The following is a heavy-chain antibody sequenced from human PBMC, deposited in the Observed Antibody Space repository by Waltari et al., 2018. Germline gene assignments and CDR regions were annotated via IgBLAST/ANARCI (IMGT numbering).Heavy chain of an antibody. D-gene: IGHD6-13*01. CDR2: ISGRVGGA. V-gene: IGHV3-23*01. CDR1: GFTFSSYA. J-gene: IGHJ2*01. Sequence: EVQLLESGGGLVQPGGSLRLSCAASGFTFSSYAMSWVRQAPGKGLEWASAISGRVGGAYYADSVKGRFTITRCKSKNTRCLQMNSLRAEDTAVYYCAKEAGIAAGYWYFDLWGRGTLVTVSS. CDR3: AKEAGIAAGYWYFDL.